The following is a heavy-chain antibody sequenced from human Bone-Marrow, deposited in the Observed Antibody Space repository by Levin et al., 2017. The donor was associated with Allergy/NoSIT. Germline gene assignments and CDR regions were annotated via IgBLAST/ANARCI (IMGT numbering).Heavy chain of an antibody. CDR1: GFTFSSYG. V-gene: IGHV3-33*01. J-gene: IGHJ6*02. Sequence: GGSLRLSCAASGFTFSSYGMHWVRQAPGKGLEWVAVIWYDGSNKYYADSVKGRFTISRDNSKNTLYLQMNSLRAEDTAVYYCAREGGSKELLQRPRYYYGMDVWGQGTTVTVSS. CDR2: IWYDGSNK. CDR3: AREGGSKELLQRPRYYYGMDV. D-gene: IGHD1-26*01.